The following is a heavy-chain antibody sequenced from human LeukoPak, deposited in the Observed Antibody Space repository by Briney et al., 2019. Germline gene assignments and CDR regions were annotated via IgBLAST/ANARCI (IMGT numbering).Heavy chain of an antibody. Sequence: PSETLSLTCAVYGGSFSGYYWSWIRQPPGKGLEWIGEINHSGSTYYNPSLKSRVTISVDTSKNQFSLKLSSVTAADTAVYYCARDVPFNYGSGSYYNLYFDYWGQGALVTVSS. CDR3: ARDVPFNYGSGSYYNLYFDY. J-gene: IGHJ4*02. V-gene: IGHV4-34*01. D-gene: IGHD3-10*01. CDR1: GGSFSGYY. CDR2: INHSGST.